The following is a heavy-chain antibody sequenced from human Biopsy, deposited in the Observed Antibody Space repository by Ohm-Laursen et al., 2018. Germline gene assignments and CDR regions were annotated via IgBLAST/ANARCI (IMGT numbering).Heavy chain of an antibody. CDR1: GGSVSDSFHF. CDR2: IYYSGGT. CDR3: ARVEAGTYDALDI. D-gene: IGHD1-26*01. J-gene: IGHJ3*02. V-gene: IGHV4-61*01. Sequence: TLSLTCTVSGGSVSDSFHFWSWIRLAPGKGLEWIGYIYYSGGTKYNPSLASRVTFSVDMSKSQFSLKLYSVTAADTAVYYCARVEAGTYDALDIWGQGTLVAVSA.